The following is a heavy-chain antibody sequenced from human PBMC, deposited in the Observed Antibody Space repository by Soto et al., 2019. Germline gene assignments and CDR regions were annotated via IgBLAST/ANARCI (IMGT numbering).Heavy chain of an antibody. CDR2: IRSKAYGGTT. J-gene: IGHJ4*02. Sequence: GGSLRLSCTASGFTFGDYAMSWFRQAPGKGLEWVGFIRSKAYGGTTEYAASVKGRFTISRDDSKSIAYLQMNSLKTEDTAVYYCTRDPGIAVAGTPNYWGQGTLVTVS. V-gene: IGHV3-49*03. D-gene: IGHD6-19*01. CDR3: TRDPGIAVAGTPNY. CDR1: GFTFGDYA.